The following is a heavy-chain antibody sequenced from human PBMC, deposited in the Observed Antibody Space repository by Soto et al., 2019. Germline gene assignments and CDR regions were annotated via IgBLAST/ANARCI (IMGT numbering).Heavy chain of an antibody. V-gene: IGHV5-10-1*01. CDR1: GYSFTSYW. J-gene: IGHJ6*02. CDR3: ARSPATDLYYYYYGMDV. CDR2: IDPSDSYT. Sequence: RGESLKISCKGSGYSFTSYWISWVRQMPGKGLEWMGRIDPSDSYTNYSPSFQGHVTISADKSISTAYLQWSSLKASDTAMYYCARSPATDLYYYYYGMDVWGQGTTVTVSS. D-gene: IGHD1-26*01.